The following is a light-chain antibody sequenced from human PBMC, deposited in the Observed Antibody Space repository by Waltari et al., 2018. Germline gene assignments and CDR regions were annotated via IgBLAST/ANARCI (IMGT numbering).Light chain of an antibody. CDR1: QDISNY. V-gene: IGKV1-33*01. CDR2: DAS. J-gene: IGKJ4*01. Sequence: DIQMTQSPSSLSASVGDRVTITCQASQDISNYLNWYQQKPGKAPKLLIYDASNLEIGVPTRFSGSRSGTEFTLTISSLQPEDFATYYCQQYDNFPLTFGGGTRVDIK. CDR3: QQYDNFPLT.